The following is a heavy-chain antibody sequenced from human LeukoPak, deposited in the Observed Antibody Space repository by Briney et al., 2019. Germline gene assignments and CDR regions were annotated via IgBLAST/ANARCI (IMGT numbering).Heavy chain of an antibody. D-gene: IGHD1-26*01. V-gene: IGHV1-8*02. J-gene: IGHJ4*02. CDR1: GYTFTGYY. CDR2: MNPNSGNT. CDR3: ARGRLLLRLSGSYPFDY. Sequence: ASVKVSCKASGYTFTGYYMHWVRQATGQGLEWMGWMNPNSGNTGYAQKFQGRVTMTRNTSISTAYMELSSLRSEDTAVYYCARGRLLLRLSGSYPFDYWGQGTLVTVSS.